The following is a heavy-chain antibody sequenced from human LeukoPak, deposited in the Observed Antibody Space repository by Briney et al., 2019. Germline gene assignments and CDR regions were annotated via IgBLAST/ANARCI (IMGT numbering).Heavy chain of an antibody. Sequence: SETLSLTCTVSGGSISSGDYYWSWIRQPPGKGLEWIGYIYYSGSTYYNPSLKSRVTISVDTSKNQFSLKLSSVTAADTAVYYRARDCVSEEGYDYWGQGTLVTVSS. CDR1: GGSISSGDYY. V-gene: IGHV4-30-4*01. D-gene: IGHD2-15*01. CDR3: ARDCVSEEGYDY. CDR2: IYYSGST. J-gene: IGHJ4*02.